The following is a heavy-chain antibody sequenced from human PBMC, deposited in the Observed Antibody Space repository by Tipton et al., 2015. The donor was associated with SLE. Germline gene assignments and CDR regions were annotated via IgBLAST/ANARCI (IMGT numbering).Heavy chain of an antibody. V-gene: IGHV4-39*07. CDR3: ARQYYDILTGYYYFDY. CDR2: IYYSGST. Sequence: LSPTCTVSGGSISSSSYYWGWIRQPPGKGLEWIGSIYYSGSTNYNPSLKSRVTMSVDTSKNQFSLKLSSVTAADTAVYYCARQYYDILTGYYYFDYWGQGTLVTVSS. D-gene: IGHD3-9*01. CDR1: GGSISSSSYY. J-gene: IGHJ4*02.